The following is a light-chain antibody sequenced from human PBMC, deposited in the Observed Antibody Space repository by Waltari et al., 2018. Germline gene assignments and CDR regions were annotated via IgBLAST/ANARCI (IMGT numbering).Light chain of an antibody. Sequence: VVTQSPATLSVSPGKTVTLSCRASQRVNTNLAWYQQKPGQAPRLLIFAASTRAPGILSRFGGSGSGTEFTLTITSLQFEDVGVYFCQQYHKWPPGGFGGGTKVEIE. CDR1: QRVNTN. J-gene: IGKJ4*01. CDR2: AAS. CDR3: QQYHKWPPGG. V-gene: IGKV3-15*01.